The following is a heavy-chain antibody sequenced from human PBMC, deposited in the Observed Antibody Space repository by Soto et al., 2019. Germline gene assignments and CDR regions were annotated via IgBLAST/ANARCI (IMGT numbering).Heavy chain of an antibody. CDR1: GGSISSGGYY. CDR3: AREIPLGYYDSSGYYSNWFDP. D-gene: IGHD3-22*01. Sequence: QVQLQESGPGLVKPSQTLSLTCTVSGGSISSGGYYWSWIRQHPGKGLEWIGYIHFSGSTYYTPSLQSRVTVSVVTSKNQFSLKLSSVAAADTSVYYCAREIPLGYYDSSGYYSNWFDPWGHGTLVTVSS. CDR2: IHFSGST. V-gene: IGHV4-31*03. J-gene: IGHJ5*02.